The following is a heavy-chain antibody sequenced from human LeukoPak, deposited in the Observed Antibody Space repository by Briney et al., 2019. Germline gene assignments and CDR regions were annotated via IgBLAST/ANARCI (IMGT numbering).Heavy chain of an antibody. D-gene: IGHD1-26*01. CDR1: GYTFTSYG. CDR3: ARDSGCYYYYYYGMDV. V-gene: IGHV1-18*01. J-gene: IGHJ6*02. CDR2: ISAYNGNT. Sequence: ASVKVSCKASGYTFTSYGISWVRQAPGQGPEWMGWISAYNGNTNYAQKLQGRVTMTTDTSTSTAYMELRSLRSDDTAVYYCARDSGCYYYYYYGMDVWGQGTTVTVSS.